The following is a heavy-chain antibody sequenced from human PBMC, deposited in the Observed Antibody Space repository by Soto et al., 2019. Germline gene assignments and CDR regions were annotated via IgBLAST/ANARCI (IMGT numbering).Heavy chain of an antibody. D-gene: IGHD6-19*01. CDR2: IYYSGST. Sequence: ASETLSLTCPVAGGSISSYYWSWIRPHPGKGLEWIGYIYYSGSTNYNPSLKSRVTISVDTSKNQFSLKLSSVTAADTAVYYCARVRWTVAGPGHFDYWGQGTLVTVSS. CDR3: ARVRWTVAGPGHFDY. V-gene: IGHV4-59*01. J-gene: IGHJ4*02. CDR1: GGSISSYY.